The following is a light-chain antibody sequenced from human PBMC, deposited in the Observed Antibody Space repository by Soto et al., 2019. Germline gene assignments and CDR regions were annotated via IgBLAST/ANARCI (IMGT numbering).Light chain of an antibody. CDR1: QSVNAN. Sequence: EVVMTQSPATLSVSPGERATLSCRASQSVNANLAWYQQKPGQAPRLLIHGASNGATGIPARFSGSGFGTEFILTISSLQSEDFAVCYCQQYNTWLWTFGQGTKVEI. CDR2: GAS. V-gene: IGKV3-15*01. CDR3: QQYNTWLWT. J-gene: IGKJ1*01.